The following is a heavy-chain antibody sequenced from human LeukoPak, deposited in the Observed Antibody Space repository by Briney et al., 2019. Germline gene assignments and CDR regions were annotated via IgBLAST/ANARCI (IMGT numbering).Heavy chain of an antibody. J-gene: IGHJ4*02. D-gene: IGHD2-2*01. CDR3: ARDSGPVDQLLSFDL. V-gene: IGHV3-53*01. Sequence: GGSLRLSCAVSGFTDNTYYMSWVRQAPGKGLEWVSVIYGGGTTYYADSVKGRFTISRDDSNNTLYLQMNSLRAEDTAVYYCARDSGPVDQLLSFDLWGQGTLVTVSS. CDR2: IYGGGTT. CDR1: GFTDNTYY.